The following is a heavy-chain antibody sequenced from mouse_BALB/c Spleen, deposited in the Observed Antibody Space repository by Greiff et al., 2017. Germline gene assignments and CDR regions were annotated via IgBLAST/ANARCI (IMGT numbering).Heavy chain of an antibody. CDR2: INSNGGST. J-gene: IGHJ2*01. CDR1: GFTFSSYG. CDR3: ARDRANWDYFDY. Sequence: EVQRVESGGGLVQPGGSLKLSCAASGFTFSSYGMSWVRQTPDKRLELVATINSNGGSTYYPDSVKGRFTISRDNAKNTLYLQMSSLKSEDTAMYYCARDRANWDYFDYWGQGTTLTVSS. V-gene: IGHV5-6-3*01. D-gene: IGHD4-1*01.